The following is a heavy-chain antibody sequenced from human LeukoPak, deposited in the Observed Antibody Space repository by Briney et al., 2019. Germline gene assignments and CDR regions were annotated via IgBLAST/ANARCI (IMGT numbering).Heavy chain of an antibody. V-gene: IGHV1-46*01. CDR2: INPSGGST. Sequence: GVSVKVSCKASGYTFTSYYMHWVRQAPGQGLEWMGIINPSGGSTSYAQKFQGRVTMTRDMSTSTVYMELSSLRSEDTAVYYCAVIAARGPYFDYWGQGTLVTVSS. J-gene: IGHJ4*02. D-gene: IGHD6-6*01. CDR3: AVIAARGPYFDY. CDR1: GYTFTSYY.